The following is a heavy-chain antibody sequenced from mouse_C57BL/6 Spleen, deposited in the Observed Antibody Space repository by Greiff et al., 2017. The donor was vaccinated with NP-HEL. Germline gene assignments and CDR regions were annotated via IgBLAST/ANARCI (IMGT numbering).Heavy chain of an antibody. Sequence: EVKLMESGGGLVKPGGSLKLSCAASGFTFSDYGMHWVRQAPEKGLEWVAYISSGSSTIYYAATVKGRFTISRDNAKNTLFLQMTSLRSEDTARYYCAGNYVDWYFDVWGTGTTVTVAS. CDR2: ISSGSSTI. D-gene: IGHD2-1*01. V-gene: IGHV5-17*01. CDR3: AGNYVDWYFDV. J-gene: IGHJ1*03. CDR1: GFTFSDYG.